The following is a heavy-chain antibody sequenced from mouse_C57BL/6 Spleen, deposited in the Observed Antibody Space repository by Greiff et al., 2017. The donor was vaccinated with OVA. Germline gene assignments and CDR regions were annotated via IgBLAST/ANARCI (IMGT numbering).Heavy chain of an antibody. CDR3: ARSELRYYFDY. CDR2: IDPSDSET. CDR1: GYTFTSYW. V-gene: IGHV1-52*01. Sequence: QVQLQQPGAELVRPGSSVKLSCKASGYTFTSYWMHWVKQRPIQGLEWIGNIDPSDSETHYNQKFKDKATLTVDKSSSTAYMQLSSLTSEDSAVYYCARSELRYYFDYWGQGTTLTVSA. J-gene: IGHJ2*01.